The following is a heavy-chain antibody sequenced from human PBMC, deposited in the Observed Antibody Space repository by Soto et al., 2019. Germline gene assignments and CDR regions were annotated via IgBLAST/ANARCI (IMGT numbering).Heavy chain of an antibody. Sequence: PSETLSLTCAVYGGSFSGYYWSWIRQPPGKGLEWIGEINHSGSTNYNPSLKSRVTISVDTSKNQFSLKLSSVTAADTAVYYCERRGYTASSSWPRNWFDPWGQGTLVTVSS. V-gene: IGHV4-34*01. CDR2: INHSGST. CDR1: GGSFSGYY. D-gene: IGHD6-13*01. J-gene: IGHJ5*02. CDR3: ERRGYTASSSWPRNWFDP.